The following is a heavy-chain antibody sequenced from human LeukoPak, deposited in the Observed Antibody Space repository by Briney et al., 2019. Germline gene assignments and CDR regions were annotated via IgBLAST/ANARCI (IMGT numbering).Heavy chain of an antibody. CDR3: AKVTSGSFGN. D-gene: IGHD3-10*01. CDR1: GFTFTTYW. CDR2: ISGSGAKS. Sequence: PGGSLRLSCATSGFTFTTYWMSWVRQAPGKGLEWVSVISGSGAKSYHADSVKARFTISRDNSKNTLYLQMNSLRAEDTAVYYCAKVTSGSFGNWGQGTLVTVSS. J-gene: IGHJ4*02. V-gene: IGHV3-23*01.